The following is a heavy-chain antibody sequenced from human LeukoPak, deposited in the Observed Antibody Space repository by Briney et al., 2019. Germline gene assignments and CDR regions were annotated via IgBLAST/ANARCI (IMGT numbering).Heavy chain of an antibody. CDR2: IYYSGST. J-gene: IGHJ4*02. D-gene: IGHD6-13*01. CDR1: GSXXXSSYY. V-gene: IGHV4-39*07. Sequence: GSXXXSSYYWGWIRQPPWKGLEWIGNIYYSGSTYYNPSLRSRVTISLDTSKNQFSLKLSSVTAADTAVYYCARAGSSWSFLDYWGQGTLVTVSS. CDR3: ARAGSSWSFLDY.